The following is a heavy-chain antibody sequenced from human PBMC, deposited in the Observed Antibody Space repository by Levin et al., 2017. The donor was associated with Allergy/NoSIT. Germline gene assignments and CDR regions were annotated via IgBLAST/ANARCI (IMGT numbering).Heavy chain of an antibody. CDR3: ARDWVGAQQLVFDY. V-gene: IGHV3-48*02. CDR1: GFTFSSDS. Sequence: GESLKISCAASGFTFSSDSMNWVRQAPGKGLEWVSYISSSSSTIYYADSVKGRFTISRDNAKNSLYLQMNSLRDEDTAVYYCARDWVGAQQLVFDYWGQGTLVTVSS. CDR2: ISSSSSTI. J-gene: IGHJ4*02. D-gene: IGHD6-13*01.